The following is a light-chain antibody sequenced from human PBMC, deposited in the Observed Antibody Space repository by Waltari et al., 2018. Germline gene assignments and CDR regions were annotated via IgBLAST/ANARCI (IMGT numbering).Light chain of an antibody. V-gene: IGLV6-57*02. J-gene: IGLJ2*01. Sequence: NFMLTQPHSVSESPGKTVTMSCTGTRDSIVNNFVPWYQQRPGSAPTTVIYENNKRPSGCPGRCSGSIDSSSDSASRTISGLKSEDEADYCGQSYDGANVLFGGGTKLTVL. CDR3: QSYDGANVL. CDR2: ENN. CDR1: RDSIVNNF.